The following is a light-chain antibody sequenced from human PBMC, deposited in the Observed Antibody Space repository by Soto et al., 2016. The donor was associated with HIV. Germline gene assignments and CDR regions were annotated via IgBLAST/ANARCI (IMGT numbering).Light chain of an antibody. CDR1: QSISSY. V-gene: IGKV1-39*01. Sequence: DIQMTQSPSSLSASVGDGVTITCRASQSISSYLNWYQQKPGKAPNLLIYASSSLQSGVPSRFSGSGSGTDFTLTISSLQPEDFTTYYCQQSYSTPYTFGQGTKLESK. CDR2: ASS. J-gene: IGKJ2*01. CDR3: QQSYSTPYT.